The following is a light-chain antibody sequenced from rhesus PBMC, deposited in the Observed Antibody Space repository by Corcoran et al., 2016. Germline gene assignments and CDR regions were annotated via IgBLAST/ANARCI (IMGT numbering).Light chain of an antibody. CDR3: MQYTHIPYS. CDR2: KVS. Sequence: DVVMTQSPLALPITPGQPASISCRSSQSLVHSNGNTYLSWFQQKPGQPPRLLIYKVSNRYSGVPDRSSGSGAGTDFTLKISRVEAEDVGFYYCMQYTHIPYSFGQGTKVEIK. CDR1: QSLVHSNGNTY. J-gene: IGKJ2*01. V-gene: IGKV2-65*01.